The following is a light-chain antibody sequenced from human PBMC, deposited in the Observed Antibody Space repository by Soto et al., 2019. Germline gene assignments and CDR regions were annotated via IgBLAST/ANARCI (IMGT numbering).Light chain of an antibody. J-gene: IGLJ1*01. V-gene: IGLV2-14*01. Sequence: QLVLTQPASVSGSPGQSITISCTGTSSDVGAYNYVSWYQQHPGKAPELMIYDVSNRPSGVSNRFSGSKSGNTASLTISGLQAEDEADYYCTSYAGSSTYAFGTGTKVTVL. CDR1: SSDVGAYNY. CDR2: DVS. CDR3: TSYAGSSTYA.